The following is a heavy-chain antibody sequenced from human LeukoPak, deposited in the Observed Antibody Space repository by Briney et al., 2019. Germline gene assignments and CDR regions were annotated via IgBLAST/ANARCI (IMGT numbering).Heavy chain of an antibody. J-gene: IGHJ5*02. Sequence: PWASVKVSCKASGGTFSSYAISWVRQAPGQGLEWMGGIIPIFGTANYAQKFQGRVTITTDESTSTAYMELSSLRSEDTAVYYCARDLVDTAMVSLYYYGSGETNWFDPWGQGTLVTVSS. CDR3: ARDLVDTAMVSLYYYGSGETNWFDP. CDR1: GGTFSSYA. V-gene: IGHV1-69*05. CDR2: IIPIFGTA. D-gene: IGHD3-10*01.